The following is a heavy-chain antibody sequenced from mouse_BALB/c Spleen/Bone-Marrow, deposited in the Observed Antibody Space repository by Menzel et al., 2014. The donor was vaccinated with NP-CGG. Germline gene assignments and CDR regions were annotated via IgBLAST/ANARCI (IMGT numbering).Heavy chain of an antibody. CDR3: ARLGNDDAMDY. Sequence: EVKLMESGGGLVKLGGSLKLSCAASGFTFSSYYMSWVRQTPEKRLELVAAINSNGGSTYYPDTVKGRFTISRDNAKNTLYLQMSSLKSEDTALYYCARLGNDDAMDYWGQGTPVTVSS. V-gene: IGHV5-6-2*01. J-gene: IGHJ4*01. CDR1: GFTFSSYY. D-gene: IGHD2-12*01. CDR2: INSNGGST.